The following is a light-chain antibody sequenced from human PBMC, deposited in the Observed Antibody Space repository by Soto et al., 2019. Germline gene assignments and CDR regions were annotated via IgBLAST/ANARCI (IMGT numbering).Light chain of an antibody. J-gene: IGKJ1*01. CDR3: QQYGSSHLWT. CDR1: QSVSSGF. CDR2: GAS. V-gene: IGKV3-20*01. Sequence: IVLPPYPGTPPLSPGDGAPLSCRAVQSVSSGFVAWYQQKPGQAPRLLIYGASNRAPGIPDRFSGGGSGTDFTLNISRLEPEDFAVYFCQQYGSSHLWTFGQGTKVDIK.